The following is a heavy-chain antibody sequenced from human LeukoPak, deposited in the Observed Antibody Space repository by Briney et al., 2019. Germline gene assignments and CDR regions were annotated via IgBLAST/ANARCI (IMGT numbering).Heavy chain of an antibody. D-gene: IGHD3-3*01. CDR1: GFTVSSNY. J-gene: IGHJ5*02. V-gene: IGHV3-66*01. CDR2: IYSGGST. CDR3: ARGRTRRITIFGVSENWFDP. Sequence: GSLRLSCAASGFTVSSNYMSWVRQAPGKGLEWVSVIYSGGSTYYADSVKGRFTISRDNSKNTLYLQMNSLRAEDTAVYYCARGRTRRITIFGVSENWFDPWGQGTLVTVSS.